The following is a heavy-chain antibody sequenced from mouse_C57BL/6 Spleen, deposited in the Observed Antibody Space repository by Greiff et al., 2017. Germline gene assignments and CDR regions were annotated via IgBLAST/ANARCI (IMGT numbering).Heavy chain of an antibody. V-gene: IGHV1-26*01. CDR1: GYTFTDYY. D-gene: IGHD2-2*01. CDR2: INPNNGGT. Sequence: VQLQQSGPELVKPGASVKISCKASGYTFTDYYMNWVKQSHGKSLEWIGDINPNNGGTSYNQKFKGKATLTVDKSSSTAYMELRSLTSEDSAVYYCARWEGYGYGGYFDYWGQGTTRTVSS. J-gene: IGHJ2*01. CDR3: ARWEGYGYGGYFDY.